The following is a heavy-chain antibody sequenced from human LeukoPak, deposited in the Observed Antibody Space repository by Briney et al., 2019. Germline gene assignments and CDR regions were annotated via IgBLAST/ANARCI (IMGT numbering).Heavy chain of an antibody. CDR2: INPNSGGT. V-gene: IGHV1-2*02. CDR1: GHTFTDYY. Sequence: ASVKVSCRASGHTFTDYYMHWVRQAPGQGLEWMGWINPNSGGTNYAQKFQGRVTMTRVTSISTAYMELSRLRSDDTAEYYCARERFGSGSYPADSWGQGTLVTVSS. J-gene: IGHJ4*02. CDR3: ARERFGSGSYPADS. D-gene: IGHD3-10*01.